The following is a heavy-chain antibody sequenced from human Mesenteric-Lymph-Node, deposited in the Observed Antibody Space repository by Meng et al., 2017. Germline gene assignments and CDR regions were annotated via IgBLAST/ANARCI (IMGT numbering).Heavy chain of an antibody. CDR2: ISGSGGST. J-gene: IGHJ3*02. Sequence: GESLKISCAASGFTFSSYAMSWVRQAPGKGLEWVSAISGSGGSTYYADSVKGRFTISRDNAKNSLYLQMNSLRAEDTAVYYCARVGGLDAFDIWGQGTMVTVSS. D-gene: IGHD3-3*01. CDR3: ARVGGLDAFDI. CDR1: GFTFSSYA. V-gene: IGHV3-23*01.